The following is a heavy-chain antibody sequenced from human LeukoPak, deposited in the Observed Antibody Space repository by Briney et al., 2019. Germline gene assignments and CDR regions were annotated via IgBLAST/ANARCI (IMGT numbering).Heavy chain of an antibody. V-gene: IGHV4-59*01. CDR1: GGSISSYY. J-gene: IGHJ4*02. CDR3: ARIHLLLWFGELSGYFDY. D-gene: IGHD3-10*01. CDR2: IYYSGGT. Sequence: KPSETLSLTCTVSGGSISSYYWSWIRQPPGKGLEWIGYIYYSGGTDYNPSLKSRVTISVDTSKNQFSPKLSSVTAADTAVYYCARIHLLLWFGELSGYFDYWGQGTLVTVSS.